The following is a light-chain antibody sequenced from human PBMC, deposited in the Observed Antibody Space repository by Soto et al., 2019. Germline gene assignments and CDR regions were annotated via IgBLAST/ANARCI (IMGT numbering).Light chain of an antibody. CDR3: QRYNDWPYI. J-gene: IGKJ2*01. CDR1: QSVSSN. CDR2: EAS. V-gene: IGKV3-15*01. Sequence: EIVMTQSPVTLSVSPGERATLSCRASQSVSSNLAWYQQRPGQAPRLLIYEASTRATGVSDRFSGSGYGRAFALTISSLQPEDFAVYYCQRYNDWPYIFGQGTKLEIK.